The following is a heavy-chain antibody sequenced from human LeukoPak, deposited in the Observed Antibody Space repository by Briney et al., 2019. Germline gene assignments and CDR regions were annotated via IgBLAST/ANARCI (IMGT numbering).Heavy chain of an antibody. CDR1: GGSISSGSNY. CDR2: IYTSGST. V-gene: IGHV4-61*02. D-gene: IGHD3-10*01. J-gene: IGHJ4*02. Sequence: PSETLSLTCAVYGGSISSGSNYWSWIRQPAGKGLEWIGRIYTSGSTNYNPSLKSRVTISVDTSKNQFSLKLSSVTAADTAVYYCARARRITMVRGGLGYFDYWGQGTLVTVSS. CDR3: ARARRITMVRGGLGYFDY.